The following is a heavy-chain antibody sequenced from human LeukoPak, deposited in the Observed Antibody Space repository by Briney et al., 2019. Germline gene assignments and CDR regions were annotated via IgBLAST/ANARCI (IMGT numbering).Heavy chain of an antibody. CDR3: ARGEGYSSSLRRMDV. J-gene: IGHJ6*02. CDR1: GGTFSSYA. Sequence: ASVKVSCKASGGTFSSYAISWVRQAPGQGLEWMGWMNPNSGNTGYAQKFQGRVTMTRNTSISTAYMELSSLRSEDTAVYYCARGEGYSSSLRRMDVWGQGTTVTVSS. CDR2: MNPNSGNT. D-gene: IGHD6-6*01. V-gene: IGHV1-8*02.